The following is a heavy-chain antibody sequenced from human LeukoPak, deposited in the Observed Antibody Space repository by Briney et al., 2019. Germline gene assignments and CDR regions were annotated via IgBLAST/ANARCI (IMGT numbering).Heavy chain of an antibody. CDR2: ISGSGGST. CDR1: GFTFSSYA. V-gene: IGHV3-23*01. J-gene: IGHJ4*02. D-gene: IGHD7-27*01. Sequence: GESLRLSCTASGFTFSSYAMSWVRQAPGKGLEWVSAISGSGGSTYYADSVKGRFTISRDNSKNTLYLQMNSLRAEDTAVYYCANGDDASYVPFDYWGQGTLVTVSS. CDR3: ANGDDASYVPFDY.